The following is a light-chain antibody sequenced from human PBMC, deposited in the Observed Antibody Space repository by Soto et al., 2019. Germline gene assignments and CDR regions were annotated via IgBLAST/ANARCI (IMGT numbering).Light chain of an antibody. V-gene: IGKV1-33*01. CDR2: DAS. J-gene: IGKJ5*01. Sequence: DIHMTRSPSSLSASVGNIFTITCQASQNIKNYLNWYQQKPGRAPKLLIYDASNLEAGVPSSLRGSGSGTDFTFTISSMKPEDTATYYCQQYENIPTFGHGTRLEIK. CDR1: QNIKNY. CDR3: QQYENIPT.